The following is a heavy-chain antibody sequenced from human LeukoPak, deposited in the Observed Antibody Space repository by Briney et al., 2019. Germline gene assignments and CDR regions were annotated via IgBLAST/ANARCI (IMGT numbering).Heavy chain of an antibody. CDR2: ISWNSGSI. CDR1: GFTFDDYA. Sequence: GGPLRLSCAASGFTFDDYAMHWVRQAPGKGLEWVSGISWNSGSIGYADSVKGRFTISRDNAKNSLYLQMNSLRAEDTALYYCAKDIRWLVGPIDWGQGTLVTVSS. D-gene: IGHD6-19*01. J-gene: IGHJ4*02. CDR3: AKDIRWLVGPID. V-gene: IGHV3-9*01.